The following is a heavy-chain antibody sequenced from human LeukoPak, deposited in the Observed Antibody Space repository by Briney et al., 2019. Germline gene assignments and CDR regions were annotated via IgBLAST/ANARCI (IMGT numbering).Heavy chain of an antibody. D-gene: IGHD3-22*01. J-gene: IGHJ5*02. Sequence: PSQTLSLTCTVSGGSISSNNYYWSWIRQPAGKGLEWIGRLYTSGNTNYNPSLNGRVTISVDTSKNQFSLNLRSVTAADTAVYYCARDLISGYRGNRFDPWGQGTLVTVSS. V-gene: IGHV4-61*02. CDR1: GGSISSNNYY. CDR3: ARDLISGYRGNRFDP. CDR2: LYTSGNT.